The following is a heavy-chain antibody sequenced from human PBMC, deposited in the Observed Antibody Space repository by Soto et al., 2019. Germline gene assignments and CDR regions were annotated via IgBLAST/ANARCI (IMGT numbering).Heavy chain of an antibody. J-gene: IGHJ4*02. Sequence: QVQLVESGGGVVQPGRSLRLSCAASGFTFSSYGIHWVRQAPGKGLEWVAVIWYDGSKKYYADSVKGRFTFSRDNSKNTLYLQMNSLRAEDTAVYYCARDICSGDSCYSFDFWGQGTLVTVSS. V-gene: IGHV3-33*01. CDR3: ARDICSGDSCYSFDF. D-gene: IGHD2-15*01. CDR1: GFTFSSYG. CDR2: IWYDGSKK.